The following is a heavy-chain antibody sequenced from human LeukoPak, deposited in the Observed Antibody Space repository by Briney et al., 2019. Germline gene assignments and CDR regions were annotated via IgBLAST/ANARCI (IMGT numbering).Heavy chain of an antibody. D-gene: IGHD5-12*01. CDR1: GFTFGNYW. Sequence: PGGSLRFSCVASGFTFGNYWMSWVRQAPGKGLEFVGNIEDDGDQKNYVDSVKGRFTISRDNLKNSLYLQMNSLRVEDTAVYYCARDIIRGQSDFDYWGQGVLVTVSS. CDR3: ARDIIRGQSDFDY. CDR2: IEDDGDQK. V-gene: IGHV3-7*01. J-gene: IGHJ4*02.